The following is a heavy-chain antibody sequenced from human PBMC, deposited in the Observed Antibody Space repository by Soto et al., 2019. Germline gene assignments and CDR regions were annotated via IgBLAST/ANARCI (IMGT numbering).Heavy chain of an antibody. CDR3: ASSGSYHYYGMDV. J-gene: IGHJ6*02. CDR2: IDPSDSYT. CDR1: GYSFTSYW. Sequence: LGESLKISCKGSGYSFTSYWISWVRQMPGKGLEWVGRIDPSDSYTNYSPSFQGHVTISADKSISTAYLQWSSLKASDTAMYYCASSGSYHYYGMDVWGQGTTVTVSS. D-gene: IGHD1-26*01. V-gene: IGHV5-10-1*01.